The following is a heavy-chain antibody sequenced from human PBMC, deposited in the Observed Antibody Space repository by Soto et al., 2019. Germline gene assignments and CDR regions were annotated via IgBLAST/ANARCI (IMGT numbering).Heavy chain of an antibody. Sequence: PSETLSLTCTVSGGSISSYYWSWIRQPPGKGLEWIGYIYYSGSTNYNPSLKSRVTISVDTSKNQFSLKLSSVTAADTAVYYCACQFLYCTNGVCGGMDVWGQGTTVTVSS. J-gene: IGHJ6*02. D-gene: IGHD2-8*01. V-gene: IGHV4-59*01. CDR3: ACQFLYCTNGVCGGMDV. CDR2: IYYSGST. CDR1: GGSISSYY.